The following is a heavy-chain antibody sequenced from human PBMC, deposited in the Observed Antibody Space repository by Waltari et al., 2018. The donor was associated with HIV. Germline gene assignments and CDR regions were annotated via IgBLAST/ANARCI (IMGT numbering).Heavy chain of an antibody. V-gene: IGHV3-53*01. D-gene: IGHD3-10*01. CDR1: GFSVSDNS. CDR2: LYNEGRT. CDR3: ARMKRSYGSGQARYFYFGMDV. J-gene: IGHJ6*02. Sequence: EVQLVESGGGLVQPGGSLRLSCAASGFSVSDNSMSWVCLAPGKGLQWVSVLYNEGRTQYIDSVKGRLTIFRDNSKNALYLQMNSLRVDDTAVYYCARMKRSYGSGQARYFYFGMDVWGQGTTVIVSS.